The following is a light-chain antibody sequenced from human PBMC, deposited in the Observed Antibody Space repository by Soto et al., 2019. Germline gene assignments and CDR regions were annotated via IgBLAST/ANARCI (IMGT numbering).Light chain of an antibody. CDR1: QRISNY. CDR3: QQSYNNPPEM. CDR2: TAS. Sequence: DIQMTQSPSSLSASVGDRVTITCRASQRISNYVNWFQQKPGRAPKLLIYTASTLQSGVPSRFSGSGSGTDFTLTISSLQPEDFATYYCQQSYNNPPEMFGQGTKVES. V-gene: IGKV1-39*01. J-gene: IGKJ1*01.